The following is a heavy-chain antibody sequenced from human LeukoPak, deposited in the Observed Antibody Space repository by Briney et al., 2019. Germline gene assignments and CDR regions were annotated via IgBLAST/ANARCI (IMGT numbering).Heavy chain of an antibody. V-gene: IGHV3-9*01. Sequence: PGRSLRLSCAASGFTFDDYAMHWVRQAPGKGLEWDSGISWNSGSLGYADSVKGRFTISRDNAKNSLYLQMNSLRAEDTALYYCATRYGGYGLRYWGQGTLVTVSS. D-gene: IGHD4-17*01. CDR2: ISWNSGSL. CDR3: ATRYGGYGLRY. CDR1: GFTFDDYA. J-gene: IGHJ4*02.